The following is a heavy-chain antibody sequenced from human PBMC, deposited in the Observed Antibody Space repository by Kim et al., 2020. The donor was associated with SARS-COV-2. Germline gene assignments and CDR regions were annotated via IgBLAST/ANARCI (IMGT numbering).Heavy chain of an antibody. J-gene: IGHJ4*02. Sequence: TGNTYYNPSLQSRLTISIDTARSQFSLQLRSVTAADTAVYYCTRQAVSGYDWGQGALVTVSS. CDR3: TRQAVSGYD. CDR2: TGNT. V-gene: IGHV4-39*01. D-gene: IGHD6-13*01.